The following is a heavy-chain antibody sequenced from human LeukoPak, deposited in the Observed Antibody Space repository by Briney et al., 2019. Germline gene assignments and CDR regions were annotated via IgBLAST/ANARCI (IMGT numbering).Heavy chain of an antibody. D-gene: IGHD6-25*01. J-gene: IGHJ1*01. CDR2: ISHDGRTE. CDR1: GYSFSSYG. V-gene: IGHV3-30*18. CDR3: AKEPTSYTSGWYFHH. Sequence: PGGSLRLSCAASGYSFSSYGMHWVRQAPGKGPEWVAVISHDGRTEFYADSVKGRFTISRDNSKNTLDLQMFSLRDEDTAVYYCAKEPTSYTSGWYFHHWGQGTLVTVSS.